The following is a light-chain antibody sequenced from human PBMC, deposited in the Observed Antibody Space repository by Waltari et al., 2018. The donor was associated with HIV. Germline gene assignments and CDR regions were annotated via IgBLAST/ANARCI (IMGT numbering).Light chain of an antibody. Sequence: SYELTQPSSVSVSPGQTARLTCSGDALANKYARWFQQKPGQAPILVIYKDTERPSGIPERFSGSSSGTTVTLTISGAQVEDEADYFCYSAADKNVLFGGGTKLTVL. CDR3: YSAADKNVL. J-gene: IGLJ2*01. CDR1: ALANKY. V-gene: IGLV3-27*01. CDR2: KDT.